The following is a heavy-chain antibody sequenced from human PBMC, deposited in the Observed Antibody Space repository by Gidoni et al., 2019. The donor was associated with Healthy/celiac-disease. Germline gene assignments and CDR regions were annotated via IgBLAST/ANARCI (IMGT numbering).Heavy chain of an antibody. CDR3: ARAPYYYDSSGYPPDAFDI. V-gene: IGHV1-8*01. J-gene: IGHJ3*02. D-gene: IGHD3-22*01. Sequence: QVQLVQSGAEVKKPGASVKVSCKASGYTFTSYDINWVRQATGQGLEWMGWMNPNSGNTGYAQKFQGRVTMTRNTSISTAYMELSSLRSEDTAVYYCARAPYYYDSSGYPPDAFDIWGQGTMVTVSS. CDR1: GYTFTSYD. CDR2: MNPNSGNT.